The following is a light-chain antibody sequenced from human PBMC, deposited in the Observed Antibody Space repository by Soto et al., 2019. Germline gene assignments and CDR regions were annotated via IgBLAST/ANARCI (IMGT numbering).Light chain of an antibody. V-gene: IGLV1-44*01. J-gene: IGLJ1*01. Sequence: QSVLTQPPSASGTPGQRVTISGSGSKSNIGSNTVNWYQQLPGTAPKLLIYSNNQRPSGVPDRFSGSKSGTSASLAISGLQSEDEADYYCAAWDESLNGYVFGTGTKLTVL. CDR3: AAWDESLNGYV. CDR2: SNN. CDR1: KSNIGSNT.